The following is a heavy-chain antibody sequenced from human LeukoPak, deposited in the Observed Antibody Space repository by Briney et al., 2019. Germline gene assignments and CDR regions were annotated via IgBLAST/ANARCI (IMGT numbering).Heavy chain of an antibody. CDR1: GYTFTSYA. V-gene: IGHV7-4-1*02. Sequence: GASVKVSCKASGYTFTSYAMNWVRQAPGQGLELMGWINTNTGNPTYAQGFTGRFVFSLDTSVSTAYLHISSIQAEDNAVYYCERGGGDITMIVVVNNNWFDPWGQGTLVTVSS. D-gene: IGHD3-22*01. CDR2: INTNTGNP. CDR3: ERGGGDITMIVVVNNNWFDP. J-gene: IGHJ5*02.